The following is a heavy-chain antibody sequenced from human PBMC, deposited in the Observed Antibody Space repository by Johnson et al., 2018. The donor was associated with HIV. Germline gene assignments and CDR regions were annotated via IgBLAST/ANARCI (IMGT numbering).Heavy chain of an antibody. CDR1: GFTFSSYA. D-gene: IGHD6-19*01. CDR3: AKIIGYSSGLEI. CDR2: ISYDGSNK. V-gene: IGHV3-30*18. J-gene: IGHJ3*02. Sequence: QVQLVESGGGLVQPGGSLRLSCAASGFTFSSYAMSWVRQAPGKGLEWVALISYDGSNKYYADSVKGRFTISRDNSKNTLYLQMNSLRAEDTAVYYCAKIIGYSSGLEIWGQGTMVTVSS.